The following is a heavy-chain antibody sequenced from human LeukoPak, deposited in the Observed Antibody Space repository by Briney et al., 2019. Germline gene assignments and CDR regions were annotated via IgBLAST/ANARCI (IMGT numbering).Heavy chain of an antibody. Sequence: GASVKVSGKASGYTFTGYYMHWLRQAPGQGLEWMGWINPNSGGTNYAQKFQGRVPMTRDTSNSTAYMELSRLRSDDTAVYYCARGADSSGYYYSYWGQGTLVTVSS. V-gene: IGHV1-2*02. J-gene: IGHJ4*02. CDR1: GYTFTGYY. CDR2: INPNSGGT. CDR3: ARGADSSGYYYSY. D-gene: IGHD3-22*01.